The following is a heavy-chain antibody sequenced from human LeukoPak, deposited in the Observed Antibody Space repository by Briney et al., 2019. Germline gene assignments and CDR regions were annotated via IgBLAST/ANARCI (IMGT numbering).Heavy chain of an antibody. Sequence: ASVKVSCQASGGTFSSYAISWVRQAPGQGLEWMGRIIPIFGTANYAQKFQGRVTITTDESTSTAYMELSSLRSEDTAVYYCAREFHDILTGYPYFDYWGQGTLVTVSS. CDR3: AREFHDILTGYPYFDY. V-gene: IGHV1-69*05. CDR1: GGTFSSYA. CDR2: IIPIFGTA. J-gene: IGHJ4*02. D-gene: IGHD3-9*01.